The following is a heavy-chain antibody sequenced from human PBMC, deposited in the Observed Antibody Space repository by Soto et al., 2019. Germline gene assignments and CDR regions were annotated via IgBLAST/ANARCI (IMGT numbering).Heavy chain of an antibody. D-gene: IGHD7-27*01. V-gene: IGHV3-74*01. CDR3: ARETGERPFDY. CDR1: GFTFSSYW. Sequence: GGSLSLSCAASGFTFSSYWMHWVRQAPGKGLVCVSRINSDGSSTSYADSVKGRFTISRDNAKNTLYLQMNSLRAEDTAVYYCARETGERPFDYWGQGTLVTVYS. CDR2: INSDGSST. J-gene: IGHJ4*02.